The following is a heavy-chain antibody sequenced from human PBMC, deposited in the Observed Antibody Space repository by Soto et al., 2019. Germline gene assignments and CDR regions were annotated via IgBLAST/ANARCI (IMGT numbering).Heavy chain of an antibody. D-gene: IGHD3-22*01. Sequence: PGGPLRLSCAGSAFAFSNASIDWVRQAPEKGLEWVGRIKSRALGGTTDFAAPVRGRFAITRDDSRNMAYMQMNSLNTEDTAVYYCTTDSYSTMIEVRFDYWGHGTLVTVSS. CDR1: AFAFSNAS. CDR3: TTDSYSTMIEVRFDY. CDR2: IKSRALGGTT. V-gene: IGHV3-15*07. J-gene: IGHJ4*01.